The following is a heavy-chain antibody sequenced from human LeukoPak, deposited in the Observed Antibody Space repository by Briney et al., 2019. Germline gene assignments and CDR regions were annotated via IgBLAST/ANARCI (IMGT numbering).Heavy chain of an antibody. D-gene: IGHD3-22*01. CDR1: GFTFSSYW. J-gene: IGHJ4*02. CDR2: IKQDGSEK. Sequence: PGGSLRLSCAASGFTFSSYWMHWVRQAPGKGLEWVANIKQDGSEKYYVDSVKGRFTISRDNAKNSLYLQMNSLRAEDTAVYSCVRDGDTSGYTNWGQETLVTVSS. CDR3: VRDGDTSGYTN. V-gene: IGHV3-7*01.